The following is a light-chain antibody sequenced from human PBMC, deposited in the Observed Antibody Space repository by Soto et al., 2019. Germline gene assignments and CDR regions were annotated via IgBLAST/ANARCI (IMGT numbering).Light chain of an antibody. CDR2: GAS. Sequence: EIVLTQSPGTLSLSPGERATLSCRASQNVTNTYLAWYQQKSGQAPKFLIYGASNRATGIPDRFSGSGSGRDFTLTLSRLEPEDCAVYYCQQYGTLPPTFGGGTKVEI. J-gene: IGKJ4*01. CDR1: QNVTNTY. V-gene: IGKV3-20*01. CDR3: QQYGTLPPT.